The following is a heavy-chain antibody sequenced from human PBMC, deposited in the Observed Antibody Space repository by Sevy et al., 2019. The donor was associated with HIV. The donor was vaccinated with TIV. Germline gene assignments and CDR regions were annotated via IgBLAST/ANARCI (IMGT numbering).Heavy chain of an antibody. CDR3: ARDITCSGGSCPGDV. Sequence: ASVKVSCKASGGTFSSYAISWVRQAPGQGLEWMGGIIPIFGTANYAQKFQGRVTITADESTSTAYMELSSLRSEDTAVYYCARDITCSGGSCPGDVWGQGTTVTVSS. J-gene: IGHJ6*02. D-gene: IGHD2-15*01. CDR1: GGTFSSYA. V-gene: IGHV1-69*13. CDR2: IIPIFGTA.